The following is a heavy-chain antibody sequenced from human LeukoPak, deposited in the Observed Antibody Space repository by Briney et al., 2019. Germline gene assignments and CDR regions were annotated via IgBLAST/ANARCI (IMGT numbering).Heavy chain of an antibody. D-gene: IGHD2-21*01. CDR2: IYYSGST. CDR1: GGSISSGDYY. V-gene: IGHV4-30-4*08. Sequence: SETLSLTCTVSGGSISSGDYYWSWIRQPPGKGLEWIGDIYYSGSTYYNPSLKSRVTISVDTSKNQFSLKLSSVTAADTAVYYCARADYCGGDCVDAFDIWGQGTMVTVSS. CDR3: ARADYCGGDCVDAFDI. J-gene: IGHJ3*02.